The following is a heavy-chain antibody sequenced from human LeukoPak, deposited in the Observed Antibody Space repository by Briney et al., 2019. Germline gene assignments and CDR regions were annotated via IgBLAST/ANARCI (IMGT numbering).Heavy chain of an antibody. V-gene: IGHV3-30*18. J-gene: IGHJ4*02. CDR1: GFTFSSYG. CDR3: AKSRPPYYYDSSGYPWFDY. CDR2: ISYDGSNK. Sequence: GRSLRLSCAASGFTFSSYGMHWVRQAPGKGLEWVAVISYDGSNKYYADSVKGRFTISRDNSKNTLYLQMNSLRAEDTAVYYCAKSRPPYYYDSSGYPWFDYWGQGTLVTVSS. D-gene: IGHD3-22*01.